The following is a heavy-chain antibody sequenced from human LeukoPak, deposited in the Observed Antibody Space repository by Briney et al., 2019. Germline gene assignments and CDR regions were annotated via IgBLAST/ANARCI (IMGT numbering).Heavy chain of an antibody. Sequence: GGSLRLSCAASGFTFSAYAMSWVRQAPGKGLDWVSAISGSGSSTYYADSVKGRFTISRDNSKNTVYLQMNSLRAEDTALYYCAKGYTYGCNDYWGRGTRVTVSS. V-gene: IGHV3-23*01. CDR1: GFTFSAYA. CDR2: ISGSGSST. D-gene: IGHD5-18*01. J-gene: IGHJ4*02. CDR3: AKGYTYGCNDY.